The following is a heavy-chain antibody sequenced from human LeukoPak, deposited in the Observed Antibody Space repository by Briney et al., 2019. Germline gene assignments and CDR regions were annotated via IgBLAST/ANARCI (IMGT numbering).Heavy chain of an antibody. CDR2: ISGSGGST. V-gene: IGHV3-23*01. CDR3: AKHQVLLWFGELSH. J-gene: IGHJ4*02. CDR1: GFTFGSYA. D-gene: IGHD3-10*01. Sequence: GGSLRLSCAASGFTFGSYAMSWVRQAPGKGLEWVSAISGSGGSTYYADSVKGRFTISRDNSKNTLYLQMNSLRAEDTAVYYCAKHQVLLWFGELSHWGQGTLVTVSS.